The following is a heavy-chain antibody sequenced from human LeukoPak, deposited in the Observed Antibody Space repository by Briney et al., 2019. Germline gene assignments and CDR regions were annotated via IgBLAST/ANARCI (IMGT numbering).Heavy chain of an antibody. Sequence: GGSLRLSCAASGFTVSSNYMSWVRQAPGKGLEWVSVIYSGSSTYYADSVKGRFTISRDNSKNTLYLQMNSLRAEDTAVYYCARDSGDYYFDYWGQGTLVTVSS. V-gene: IGHV3-66*02. CDR2: IYSGSST. D-gene: IGHD4-17*01. CDR1: GFTVSSNY. CDR3: ARDSGDYYFDY. J-gene: IGHJ4*02.